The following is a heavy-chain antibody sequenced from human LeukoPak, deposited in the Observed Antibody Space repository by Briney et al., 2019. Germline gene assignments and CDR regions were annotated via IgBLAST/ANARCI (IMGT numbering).Heavy chain of an antibody. V-gene: IGHV3-23*01. Sequence: PGGSLRLSCAASGFMFNDYTMNWVRQAPGNGLEWVSSFSGGAGNTYYADSVKGRFTISRDNSQNTVYLQMSSLRAEDTAVYYCAKDQYIYGSSPFDYWGQGTLVTVSS. J-gene: IGHJ4*02. CDR3: AKDQYIYGSSPFDY. CDR1: GFMFNDYT. CDR2: FSGGAGNT. D-gene: IGHD3-10*01.